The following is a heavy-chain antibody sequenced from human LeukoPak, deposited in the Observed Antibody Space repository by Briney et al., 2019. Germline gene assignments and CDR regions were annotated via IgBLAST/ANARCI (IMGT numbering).Heavy chain of an antibody. V-gene: IGHV4-39*07. CDR2: IYYSGST. CDR3: AKVAAVAGTVDLYFDY. CDR1: GDSFKNYY. D-gene: IGHD6-19*01. J-gene: IGHJ4*02. Sequence: SETLSLTCAVYGDSFKNYYWTWIRQPPGKGLEWIGSIYYSGSTYYNPSLKSRVTISVDTSKNQFSLKLSSVAAADTAVYYCAKVAAVAGTVDLYFDYWGQGTLVTVSS.